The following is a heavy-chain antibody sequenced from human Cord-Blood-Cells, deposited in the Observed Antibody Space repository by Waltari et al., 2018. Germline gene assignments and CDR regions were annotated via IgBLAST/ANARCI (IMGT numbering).Heavy chain of an antibody. Sequence: VQLVGSGGGLVKPGGSMRLSCAASGFTFSSYSMNWVRQALGKGLEWVSSISSSSYIYYADSVKGRFTISRDNANNSLYLQMNSLRAEDTAVYYCASTIYSGYFDYWGQGTLVTVSS. CDR2: ISSSSYI. V-gene: IGHV3-21*01. J-gene: IGHJ4*02. D-gene: IGHD1-26*01. CDR1: GFTFSSYS. CDR3: ASTIYSGYFDY.